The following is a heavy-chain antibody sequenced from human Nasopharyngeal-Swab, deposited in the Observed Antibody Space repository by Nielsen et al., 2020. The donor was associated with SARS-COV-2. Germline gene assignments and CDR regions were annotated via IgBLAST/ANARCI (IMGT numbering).Heavy chain of an antibody. CDR2: INPSGGST. D-gene: IGHD6-13*01. Sequence: ASVKVSRKASGYTFPSYYLHWVRQAPGQGLEWMGIINPSGGSTSYAQKFQGRVTMTRDTSTSTVYMELSSLRSEDTAVYYCARGEIAAAGHVDYWGQGTLVTVSS. CDR1: GYTFPSYY. J-gene: IGHJ4*02. CDR3: ARGEIAAAGHVDY. V-gene: IGHV1-46*01.